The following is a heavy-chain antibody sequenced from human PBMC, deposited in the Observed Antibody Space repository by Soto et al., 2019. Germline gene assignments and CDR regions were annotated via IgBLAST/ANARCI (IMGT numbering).Heavy chain of an antibody. Sequence: QEQLVQSGAEVKKPGSSVKVSCKASGGLFSSYPISWLRQVPGQGLEWMGGIIPVFQTAYYTQRFQGRVTITADESTNTAYMELSSLRSEDTAIYYCARGVSGYTWFNEFWGQGTLVTVSS. J-gene: IGHJ4*02. D-gene: IGHD3-22*01. V-gene: IGHV1-69*01. CDR2: IIPVFQTA. CDR3: ARGVSGYTWFNEF. CDR1: GGLFSSYP.